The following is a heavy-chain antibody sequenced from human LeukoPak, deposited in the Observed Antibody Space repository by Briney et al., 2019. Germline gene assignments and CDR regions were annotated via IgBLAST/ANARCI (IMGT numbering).Heavy chain of an antibody. D-gene: IGHD3-3*01. CDR1: LVTLSSYV. J-gene: IGHJ6*02. Sequence: SVRLSCTASLVTLSSYVITWVRRAAGPQVKWMGGFSTSLTTGDPATNPHSRVKITEDESTSTAYMELSSLRSEDTAVYDCARSRAYYDFWSGYPQDAVRPERQHRYYYYGMDVWGQGSTVTVSS. V-gene: IGHV1-69*13. CDR2: FSTSLTTG. CDR3: ARSRAYYDFWSGYPQDAVRPERQHRYYYYGMDV.